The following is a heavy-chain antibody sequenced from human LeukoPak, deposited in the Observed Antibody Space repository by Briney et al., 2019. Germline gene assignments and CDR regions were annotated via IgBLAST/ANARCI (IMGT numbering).Heavy chain of an antibody. CDR1: GFTFSSYS. D-gene: IGHD2-2*01. Sequence: PGGSLRLSCVAPGFTFSSYSMSSVRQAPGKGREWVSYISTRSGIIYYADSVKGRFTISRDNAKNSLYLQMNSLRDEDTAVYYCARYGGYCSGPSCPEMAHNWFDPWGQGTLVTVSS. CDR2: ISTRSGII. J-gene: IGHJ5*02. V-gene: IGHV3-48*02. CDR3: ARYGGYCSGPSCPEMAHNWFDP.